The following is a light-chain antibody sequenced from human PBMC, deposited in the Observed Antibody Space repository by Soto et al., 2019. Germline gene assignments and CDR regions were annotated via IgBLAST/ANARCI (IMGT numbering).Light chain of an antibody. CDR1: QSVGSN. V-gene: IGKV3-15*01. CDR3: QQYDKWPYT. Sequence: IVLTQSPATLSVSPGARATLSCRPRQSVGSNLAWSQQKPGQAPRLLMYGAFIRAPGFPVRFRGTGSGSEFTLTISRLQSEDGALYYCQQYDKWPYTCGQGTNLEIK. CDR2: GAF. J-gene: IGKJ2*01.